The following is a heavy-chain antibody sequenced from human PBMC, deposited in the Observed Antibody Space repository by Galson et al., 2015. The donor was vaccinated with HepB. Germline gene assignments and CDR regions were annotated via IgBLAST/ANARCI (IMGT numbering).Heavy chain of an antibody. V-gene: IGHV3-53*01. CDR2: IYSGGST. Sequence: SLRLSCAASGFTVSSNYMSWVRQAPGKGLEWVSVIYSGGSTYYADSVKGRFTISRDNSKNTLYLQMNSLRAEDTAVYYCARGQYYYYGMDVWGQGTTVTVSS. CDR1: GFTVSSNY. CDR3: ARGQYYYYGMDV. J-gene: IGHJ6*02.